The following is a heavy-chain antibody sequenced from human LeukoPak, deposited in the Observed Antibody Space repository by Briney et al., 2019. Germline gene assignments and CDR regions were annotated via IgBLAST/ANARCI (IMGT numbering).Heavy chain of an antibody. CDR1: GGSISSGSYY. Sequence: SETLSLTCTVSGGSISSGSYYWSWIRQPAGKGLEWIGRIYTSGSTNYNPSLKSRVTISVDTSKNQFSLKLRSVTAADTAVYYCARAHPPYGDYVSLNYFDYWGQGTLVTVSS. D-gene: IGHD4-17*01. CDR3: ARAHPPYGDYVSLNYFDY. J-gene: IGHJ4*02. V-gene: IGHV4-61*02. CDR2: IYTSGST.